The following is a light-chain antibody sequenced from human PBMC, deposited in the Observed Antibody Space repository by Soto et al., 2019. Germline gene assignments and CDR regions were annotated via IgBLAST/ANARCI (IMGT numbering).Light chain of an antibody. CDR2: GAS. V-gene: IGKV3-11*01. CDR1: QSVSSY. CDR3: QQRSNWPTWT. Sequence: EIVLTQSPATLSLSPGERATLSCRASQSVSSYLAWYQQKPGQAPRLLVYGASTRATGIPARLSGSGSGTEFTLTISRLEPEDFAVYYCQQRSNWPTWTFGQGNKV. J-gene: IGKJ1*01.